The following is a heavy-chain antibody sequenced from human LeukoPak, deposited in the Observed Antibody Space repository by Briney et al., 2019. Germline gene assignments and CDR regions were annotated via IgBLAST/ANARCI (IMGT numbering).Heavy chain of an antibody. Sequence: KASETLSLTCTVSGGSISSYYWSWIRQPPGKGLEWIGYIYYSGSTNYNPSLKSRVTISVDTSKNQFSLKLSSVTAADTAVYYCARVMDSSSSSGDYWGQGTLVTVSS. CDR2: IYYSGST. D-gene: IGHD6-6*01. V-gene: IGHV4-59*01. CDR1: GGSISSYY. J-gene: IGHJ4*02. CDR3: ARVMDSSSSSGDY.